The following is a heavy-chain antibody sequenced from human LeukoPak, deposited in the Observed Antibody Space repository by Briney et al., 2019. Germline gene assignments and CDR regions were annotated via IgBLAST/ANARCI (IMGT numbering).Heavy chain of an antibody. Sequence: GASVKVSCKASGYTFTSHFMHWVRQAPGQGLEWMGIINPRGGSTSYTQKFQGRVTMTRDTSTSTVYMELSSLRSDDTAVYYCARGAAAGTVHNWFDPWGQGTLVTVSS. CDR2: INPRGGST. D-gene: IGHD6-13*01. J-gene: IGHJ5*02. CDR1: GYTFTSHF. V-gene: IGHV1-46*01. CDR3: ARGAAAGTVHNWFDP.